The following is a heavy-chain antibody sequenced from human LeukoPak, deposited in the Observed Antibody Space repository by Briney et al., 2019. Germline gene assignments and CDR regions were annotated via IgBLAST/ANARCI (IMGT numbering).Heavy chain of an antibody. Sequence: SETLSLTCTVSGGSFSSASYYWSWIRQPPGRGLEWIAYVYYSGSTKYNPSLKSGVTISVDTSKNQFSLKLSSVTAADTAIYYCARLSLDNWFDPWGQGTLVTVSS. CDR2: VYYSGST. CDR1: GGSFSSASYY. D-gene: IGHD3-16*02. J-gene: IGHJ5*02. V-gene: IGHV4-61*01. CDR3: ARLSLDNWFDP.